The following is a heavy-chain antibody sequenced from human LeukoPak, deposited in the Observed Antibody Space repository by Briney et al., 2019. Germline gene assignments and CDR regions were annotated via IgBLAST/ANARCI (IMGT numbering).Heavy chain of an antibody. CDR1: GFTFSSYA. V-gene: IGHV3-23*01. D-gene: IGHD5-18*01. J-gene: IGHJ4*02. Sequence: PGGSLRLSCAASGFTFSSYAMSWVRQAPGKGLEWVSAISGSGGSTYYADSVKGRFTISGDNSKNTLYLQMNSLRAEDTAVYYCAKVGVQEDTAMDFVYWGQGTLVTVSS. CDR3: AKVGVQEDTAMDFVY. CDR2: ISGSGGST.